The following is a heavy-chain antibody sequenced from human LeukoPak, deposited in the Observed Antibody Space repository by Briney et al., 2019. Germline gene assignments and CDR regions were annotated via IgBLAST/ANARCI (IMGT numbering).Heavy chain of an antibody. CDR3: ARVGRRHGEFLAY. D-gene: IGHD3-10*01. Sequence: ASVKVSCKASGYTFTNYGTNWVRQAPGQGLEWMGWINPYNGNTNYAQKLQGRVTMTTDTSTSTAYMELRSLRSDDTAVYYCARVGRRHGEFLAYWGQGTLVTVSS. J-gene: IGHJ4*02. CDR2: INPYNGNT. CDR1: GYTFTNYG. V-gene: IGHV1-18*01.